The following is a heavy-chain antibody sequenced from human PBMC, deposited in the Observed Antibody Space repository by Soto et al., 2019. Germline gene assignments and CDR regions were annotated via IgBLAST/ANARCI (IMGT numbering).Heavy chain of an antibody. D-gene: IGHD5-12*01. Sequence: PGRSLRLSXAASGFTFSSYAMSWVRQAPGKGLEWVSAISGSGGSTYYADSVKGRFTISRDNSKNTLYLQMNSLRAEDTAVYYCAKDSSGYDSTLFDYWGQGTLVTVSS. CDR3: AKDSSGYDSTLFDY. CDR1: GFTFSSYA. V-gene: IGHV3-23*01. J-gene: IGHJ4*02. CDR2: ISGSGGST.